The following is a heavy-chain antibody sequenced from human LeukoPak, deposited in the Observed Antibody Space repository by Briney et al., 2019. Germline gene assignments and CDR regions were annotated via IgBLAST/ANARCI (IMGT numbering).Heavy chain of an antibody. V-gene: IGHV4-38-2*01. CDR1: GYSISSGYY. Sequence: PSETLSLTCAVSGYSISSGYYWGWIRQPPGKGLEWIGSIYHSGNTYYNPSLKSRVTISVDTSRNQFSLNLNSVTAADTAVYYCARVDYCSSTSCYNYYYYYMDVWGKGTTVTVSS. CDR2: IYHSGNT. CDR3: ARVDYCSSTSCYNYYYYYMDV. J-gene: IGHJ6*03. D-gene: IGHD2-2*01.